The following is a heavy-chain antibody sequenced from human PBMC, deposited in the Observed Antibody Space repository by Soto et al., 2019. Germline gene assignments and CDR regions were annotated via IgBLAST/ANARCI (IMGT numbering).Heavy chain of an antibody. V-gene: IGHV3-7*01. Sequence: GGSLRLSCAASGFTFSRYWMCWVRQAPGKGLEWVANIKQDGSEKYYVDSVKGRFTISRDNAKNSLYLQMNSLRAEDTAVYYCAREIFLDIVVDQGVFYIRSQGTMVTGSS. CDR1: GFTFSRYW. J-gene: IGHJ3*02. CDR2: IKQDGSEK. D-gene: IGHD2-15*01. CDR3: AREIFLDIVVDQGVFYI.